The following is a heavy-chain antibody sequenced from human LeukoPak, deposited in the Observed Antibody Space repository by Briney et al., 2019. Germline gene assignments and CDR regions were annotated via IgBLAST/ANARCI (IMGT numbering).Heavy chain of an antibody. J-gene: IGHJ4*02. Sequence: GGSLRLSCAASGFTFDDYAMHWVRQAPGKGLEWVSLISEDGSSTYYADSVKGRFTISRDNSKNSLCLQMSSLRTEDTALYYCTKDGHSCHFDYWGQGTLVTVSS. D-gene: IGHD4-11*01. CDR2: ISEDGSST. CDR3: TKDGHSCHFDY. V-gene: IGHV3-43*02. CDR1: GFTFDDYA.